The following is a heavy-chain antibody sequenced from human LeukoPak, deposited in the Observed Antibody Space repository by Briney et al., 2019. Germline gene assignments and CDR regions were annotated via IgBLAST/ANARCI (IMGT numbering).Heavy chain of an antibody. D-gene: IGHD2-2*01. Sequence: GESLKISCKGSGYSFTSYWIGWVRQMPGKGLEWMGIIYPGDSDTGYSPSFQGQVTISADKSISTAYLQWSSLKASDTAMYYCARVVVPAAIQFDYWGRGTLVTVSS. J-gene: IGHJ4*02. V-gene: IGHV5-51*01. CDR2: IYPGDSDT. CDR1: GYSFTSYW. CDR3: ARVVVPAAIQFDY.